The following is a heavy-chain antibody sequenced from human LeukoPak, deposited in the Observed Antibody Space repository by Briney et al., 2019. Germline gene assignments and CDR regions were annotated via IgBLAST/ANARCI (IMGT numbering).Heavy chain of an antibody. Sequence: KTSETLSLTCSVSGGSISSYYWSWIRQPPGKGLEYIGYIFYSGRTNYNPSLKSRLTISVDTSKNQFSLTLSSVTAADTAVYYCARGQKYRNGYTVTELGSGYFDYRGQGTLVTVSS. J-gene: IGHJ4*02. V-gene: IGHV4-59*01. CDR2: IFYSGRT. CDR1: GGSISSYY. D-gene: IGHD5-18*01. CDR3: ARGQKYRNGYTVTELGSGYFDY.